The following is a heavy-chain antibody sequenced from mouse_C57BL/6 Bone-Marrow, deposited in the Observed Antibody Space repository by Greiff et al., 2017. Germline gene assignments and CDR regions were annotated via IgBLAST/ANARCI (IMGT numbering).Heavy chain of an antibody. Sequence: EVQLLESGPGLVKPSQSLSLTCSVTGYSITSGYYWNWIRQFPGNKLEWMGYISYDGSNNYKPSLKNRISITRDTSKNQFFLKLNSVTTEATATYYCANWCWYFDVWGTGTTVTVSS. CDR2: ISYDGSN. V-gene: IGHV3-6*01. CDR3: ANWCWYFDV. D-gene: IGHD1-1*02. CDR1: GYSITSGYY. J-gene: IGHJ1*03.